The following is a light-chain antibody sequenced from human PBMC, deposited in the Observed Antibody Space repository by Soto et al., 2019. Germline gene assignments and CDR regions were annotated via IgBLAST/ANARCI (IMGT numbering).Light chain of an antibody. J-gene: IGLJ1*01. CDR3: CSYTTSNTRQIV. CDR2: DVT. CDR1: SSDVGGYNY. Sequence: QSLLTQPASVYGSPGQSITISCPGTSSDVGGYNYVSWYQQQPGKAPKFMIYDVTNRPSGVSNRFSGSKSGNTASLTISGLQAEDEADYYCCSYTTSNTRQIVFGTGTKVTVL. V-gene: IGLV2-14*01.